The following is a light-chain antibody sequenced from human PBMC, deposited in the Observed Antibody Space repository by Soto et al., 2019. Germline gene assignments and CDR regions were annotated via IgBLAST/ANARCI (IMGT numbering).Light chain of an antibody. CDR1: QTISRY. Sequence: DIQMTQSPSSLSASVGDRVTITCRASQTISRYLNWYRQKAGKAPRVPIYSAATLQSGVPPRFSGSGSGTHFTLTISSLQPEDFATYFCQQGYNSPFTFGQGTKVEMK. CDR3: QQGYNSPFT. V-gene: IGKV1-39*01. CDR2: SAA. J-gene: IGKJ2*01.